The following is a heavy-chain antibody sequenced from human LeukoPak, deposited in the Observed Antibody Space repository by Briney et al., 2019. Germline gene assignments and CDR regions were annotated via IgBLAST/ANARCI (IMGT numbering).Heavy chain of an antibody. D-gene: IGHD5-18*01. J-gene: IGHJ4*02. CDR3: ARDRRGYGSFDS. CDR2: IYYSGST. V-gene: IGHV4-30-4*02. Sequence: KPSETLSLTCTVSGGSISSGDYYWSWIRQPPGKGLEWIGYIYYSGSTYYNPSLKSRVTISVDTSKNQFSLKLTSVTAADTAVYYCARDRRGYGSFDSWGQGTLVTVSS. CDR1: GGSISSGDYY.